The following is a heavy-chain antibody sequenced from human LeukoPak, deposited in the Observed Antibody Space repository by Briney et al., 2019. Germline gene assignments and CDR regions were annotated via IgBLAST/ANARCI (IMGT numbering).Heavy chain of an antibody. V-gene: IGHV3-7*01. J-gene: IGHJ4*02. CDR3: ARIGSRDGYTVDY. CDR2: IKQVGSGK. CDR1: GFTFSNYW. Sequence: GGSLRLSCAASGFTFSNYWMSWVRQAPGKGLEWVANIKQVGSGKYYMDSVKGRFTISRDSAKNSLYLQMNSLRVEDTAVYYCARIGSRDGYTVDYWGQGTLVTVSS. D-gene: IGHD5-24*01.